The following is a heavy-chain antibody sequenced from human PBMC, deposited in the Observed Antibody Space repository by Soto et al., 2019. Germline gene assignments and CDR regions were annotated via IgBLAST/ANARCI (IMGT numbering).Heavy chain of an antibody. CDR2: IKSKTDGGTT. CDR1: GFTFSNAW. J-gene: IGHJ1*01. V-gene: IGHV3-15*01. CDR3: TTVNDFWSGYYEYFQH. Sequence: EVQLVESGGGLVKPGGSLRLSCAASGFTFSNAWMSWVRQAPGKGLEWVGRIKSKTDGGTTDYDAPVKGRFTTSRDDSKNTLYLQMNSLKTEDTAVYYCTTVNDFWSGYYEYFQHWGQGTLVTVSS. D-gene: IGHD3-3*01.